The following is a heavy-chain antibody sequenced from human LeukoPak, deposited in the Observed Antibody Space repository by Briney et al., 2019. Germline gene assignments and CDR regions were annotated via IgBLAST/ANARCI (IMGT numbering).Heavy chain of an antibody. D-gene: IGHD2-15*01. J-gene: IGHJ4*02. CDR1: GFTVSSNY. CDR2: ISSSGSTI. Sequence: GGSLRLSCAASGFTVSSNYMSWIRQAPGKGLEWVSYISSSGSTIYYADSVKGRFTISRDNAKNSLYLQMNSLRAEDTAVYYCARVTSVAATPPDYWGQGTLVTVSS. V-gene: IGHV3-11*01. CDR3: ARVTSVAATPPDY.